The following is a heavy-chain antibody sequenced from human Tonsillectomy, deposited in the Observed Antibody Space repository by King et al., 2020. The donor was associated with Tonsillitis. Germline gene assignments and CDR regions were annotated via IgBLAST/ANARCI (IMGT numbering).Heavy chain of an antibody. CDR2: ISYDGSNK. V-gene: IGHV3-30*03. J-gene: IGHJ4*02. CDR3: SYPGGGGGSGIILPSDY. D-gene: IGHD3-10*01. CDR1: GFTFSSYG. Sequence: VQLVESGGGVVQPGRSLRLSCAASGFTFSSYGMYWVRQAPGKGLEWVAVISYDGSNKYYADSVKGRFTISRDNSKNTLYLQMNSLRAEDTAVYYCSYPGGGGGSGIILPSDYWGQGTLVTVSS.